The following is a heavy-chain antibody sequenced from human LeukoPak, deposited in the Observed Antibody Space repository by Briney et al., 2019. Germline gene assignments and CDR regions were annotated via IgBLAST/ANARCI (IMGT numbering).Heavy chain of an antibody. Sequence: SETLSLTCTVSGGSISSYYWSWIRQPPGKGLEWIGYIYYSGSTNYNPSLKSRVTISVDASKNQFSLKLSSVTAADTAVYYCARDKNWTDYWGQGTLVTVSS. CDR1: GGSISSYY. D-gene: IGHD1-1*01. CDR3: ARDKNWTDY. V-gene: IGHV4-59*01. J-gene: IGHJ4*02. CDR2: IYYSGST.